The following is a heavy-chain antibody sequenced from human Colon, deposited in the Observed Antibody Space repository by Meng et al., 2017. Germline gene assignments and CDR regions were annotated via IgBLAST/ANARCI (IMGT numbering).Heavy chain of an antibody. CDR1: GDSISSDIW. D-gene: IGHD1-1*01. V-gene: IGHV4-4*02. CDR2: VYHRGDT. CDR3: GRDQGRQLINH. Sequence: VQLQESGPGLVKPSGTLSLTCTVSGDSISSDIWWSWVRQPPGKGLEWIGEVYHRGDTNYNPSLKSRVVISVDRSKNQFSLNLSSVTAADMAVYYCGRDQGRQLINHWGQGTLVTVSS. J-gene: IGHJ4*02.